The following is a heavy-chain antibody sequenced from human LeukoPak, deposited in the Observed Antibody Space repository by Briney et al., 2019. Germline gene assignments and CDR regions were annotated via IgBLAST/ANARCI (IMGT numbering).Heavy chain of an antibody. CDR1: GYTFTGYY. CDR2: INPDSGAT. CDR3: ARCPKQVGFAYWHFDL. D-gene: IGHD1-26*01. V-gene: IGHV1-2*02. Sequence: APVKVSCKASGYTFTGYYIHWVRQAPGEGLEWMGWINPDSGATNYAQKFQGRVTMTRDTSISTGYMELSRLRSDDTAVYYCARCPKQVGFAYWHFDLWGRGTVVTVSS. J-gene: IGHJ2*01.